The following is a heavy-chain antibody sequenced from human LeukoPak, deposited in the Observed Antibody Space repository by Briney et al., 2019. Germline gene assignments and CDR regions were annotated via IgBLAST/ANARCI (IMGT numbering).Heavy chain of an antibody. V-gene: IGHV1-69*04. CDR1: GYTFTSYG. D-gene: IGHD3-22*01. J-gene: IGHJ4*02. Sequence: GASVKVSCKASGYTFTSYGISWVRQAPGQGLEWMGRIIPILGIANYAQKFQGRVTITADKSTSTAYMELSSLRSEDTAVYYCARCGYYDSSGSNTYYFDYWGQGTLVTVSS. CDR2: IIPILGIA. CDR3: ARCGYYDSSGSNTYYFDY.